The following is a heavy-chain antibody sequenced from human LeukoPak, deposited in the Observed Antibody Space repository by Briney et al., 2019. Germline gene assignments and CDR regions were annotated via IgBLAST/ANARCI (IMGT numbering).Heavy chain of an antibody. CDR3: ARYYYDSSGFFDY. V-gene: IGHV3-11*06. CDR1: GFTFSNYY. D-gene: IGHD3-22*01. Sequence: GGSLRLSCAASGFTFSNYYMSWIRQAPGKGLEWVSSISSSSSYIYYVDSVKGRFTISRDNAKNSLYLQMNSLRAEDTAVYYCARYYYDSSGFFDYWGQGTLVTVSS. CDR2: ISSSSSYI. J-gene: IGHJ4*02.